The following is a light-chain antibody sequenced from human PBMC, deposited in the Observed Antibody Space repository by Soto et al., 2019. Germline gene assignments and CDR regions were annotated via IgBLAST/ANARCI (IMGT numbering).Light chain of an antibody. V-gene: IGKV1-33*01. CDR2: DAS. J-gene: IGKJ5*01. CDR1: QNINNY. CDR3: QQYENLPT. Sequence: DIHMTQSPSSLSASVGDRVTITCQASQNINNYLNWYQQKPGRAPKLLIYDASNLEAGVPSRLRGSGSGTDFTITISRLQPEDIATYYCQQYENLPTFGQGTRLEIK.